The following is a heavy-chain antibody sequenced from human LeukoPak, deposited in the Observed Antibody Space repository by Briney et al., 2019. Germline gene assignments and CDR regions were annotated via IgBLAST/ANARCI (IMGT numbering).Heavy chain of an antibody. CDR3: ARDTAMVRGDYFDY. V-gene: IGHV3-30*02. D-gene: IGHD5-18*01. CDR2: IRSDGSNK. CDR1: GFSFSSYG. Sequence: PGGSLRLSCAGSGFSFSSYGMHWVRQAPGKGLEGMAFIRSDGSNKYYADSVKGRFPISRDNSKNTMYLQMNSLRAEDTAVYYCARDTAMVRGDYFDYWGQGTLVTVSS. J-gene: IGHJ4*02.